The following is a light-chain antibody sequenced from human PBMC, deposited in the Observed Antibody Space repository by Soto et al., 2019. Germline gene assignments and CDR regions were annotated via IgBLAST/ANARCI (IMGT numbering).Light chain of an antibody. CDR1: QSISFY. CDR3: QQSYSTAHT. J-gene: IGKJ5*01. CDR2: AAS. V-gene: IGKV1-39*01. Sequence: DIQMTQSPSSLSASVGDRVTITCRASQSISFYLNWYQQKPGNAPKVLIYAASNLQTGVPSRFSGSGSGTDFTLTINSLQPEDFATCYCQQSYSTAHTFGQGTRLEIK.